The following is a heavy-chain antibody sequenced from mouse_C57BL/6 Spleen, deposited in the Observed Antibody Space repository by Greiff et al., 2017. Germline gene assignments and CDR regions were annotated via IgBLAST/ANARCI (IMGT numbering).Heavy chain of an antibody. V-gene: IGHV1-69*01. J-gene: IGHJ2*01. CDR1: GYTFTSYW. CDR2: IDPSDSYT. Sequence: QVQLQQPGAELVMPGASVKLSCKASGYTFTSYWMHWVKQRPGQGLEWIGEIDPSDSYTNYNQKFKGKSTLTVDKSSSTAYMQLSSLTSDDSAVYYWARTLYYGSLGYWGQGTTLTVSS. CDR3: ARTLYYGSLGY. D-gene: IGHD1-1*01.